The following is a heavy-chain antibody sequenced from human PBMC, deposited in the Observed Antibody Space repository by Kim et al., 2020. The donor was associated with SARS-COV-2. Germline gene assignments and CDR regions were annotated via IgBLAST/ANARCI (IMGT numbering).Heavy chain of an antibody. Sequence: SETLSLTCTVSGASISSGGYYWSWIRHHQGKGLEWIAYIDYSGSTDDNPSVKSRLIISLDKSKNQISLKLSSVTAADTAVYYCVRGRRDGYNYFDYWGQGTLVTVSS. CDR2: IDYSGST. V-gene: IGHV4-31*03. J-gene: IGHJ4*02. D-gene: IGHD5-12*01. CDR1: GASISSGGYY. CDR3: VRGRRDGYNYFDY.